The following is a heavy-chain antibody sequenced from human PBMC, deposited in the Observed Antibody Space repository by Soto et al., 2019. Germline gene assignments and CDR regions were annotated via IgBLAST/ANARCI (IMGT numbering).Heavy chain of an antibody. D-gene: IGHD3-22*01. V-gene: IGHV1-2*04. CDR1: GYTFTGYY. Sequence: ASVKVSCKASGYTFTGYYMHWVRQAPGQGLEWMGWINPNSGGTNYAQKFQGWVTMTRDTSISTAYMELSRLRSDDTAVYYCARAALYYYDSSGYYRLDQRYYFDYWGQGTLVTVSS. CDR2: INPNSGGT. J-gene: IGHJ4*02. CDR3: ARAALYYYDSSGYYRLDQRYYFDY.